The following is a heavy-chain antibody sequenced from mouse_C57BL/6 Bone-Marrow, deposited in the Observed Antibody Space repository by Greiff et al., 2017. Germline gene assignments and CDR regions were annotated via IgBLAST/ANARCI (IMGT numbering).Heavy chain of an antibody. CDR2: INPSSGYT. D-gene: IGHD4-1*01. CDR3: AREELRHFDD. CDR1: GYTFTSYT. Sequence: QVQLQQSGAELARPGASVKMSCKASGYTFTSYTMHWVKQRPGQGLEWIGYINPSSGYTKYNQKFKDKATLTADKSSSTAYMHMSSLTSEDSAVYYSAREELRHFDDWGQGTTLTVSS. J-gene: IGHJ2*01. V-gene: IGHV1-4*01.